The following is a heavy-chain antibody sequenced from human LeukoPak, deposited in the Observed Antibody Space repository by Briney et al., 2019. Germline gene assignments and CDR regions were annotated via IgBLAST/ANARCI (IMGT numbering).Heavy chain of an antibody. D-gene: IGHD3-22*01. CDR1: GFTFSRYG. CDR2: IWYDGSNK. CDR3: ARDPPMYYYDEPGSRDAFDI. Sequence: GGSLRLSCAASGFTFSRYGMHWVRQAPGKGLEWVAVIWYDGSNKYYAESVKGRFTISRDNSKNTLHLQTNSLRAEDTAVYYCARDPPMYYYDEPGSRDAFDIWGQGTMVTVSS. J-gene: IGHJ3*02. V-gene: IGHV3-33*01.